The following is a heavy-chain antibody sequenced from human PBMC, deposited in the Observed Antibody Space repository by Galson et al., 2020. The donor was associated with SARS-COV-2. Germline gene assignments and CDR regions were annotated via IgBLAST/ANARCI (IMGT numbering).Heavy chain of an antibody. V-gene: IGHV1-18*01. CDR1: GYTFTSFG. CDR2: ISAYNGNT. J-gene: IGHJ4*02. Sequence: ASVKVSCKASGYTFTSFGISWVRQAPGQGLEYMGWISAYNGNTNYTQKLQGRVTMTTDTSTSTAYMELRSLRSDDTAVHYCARDPRYCSGGSCTSNPFDYWGQGTLVTVSS. D-gene: IGHD2-15*01. CDR3: ARDPRYCSGGSCTSNPFDY.